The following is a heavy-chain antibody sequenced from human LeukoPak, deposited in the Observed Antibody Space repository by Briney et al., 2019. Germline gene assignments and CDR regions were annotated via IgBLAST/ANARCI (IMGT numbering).Heavy chain of an antibody. CDR3: TTDSAAY. J-gene: IGHJ4*02. CDR2: VKRKIDGETT. V-gene: IGHV3-15*01. Sequence: PGGSLRLSCAASGFTFSNAWMTWVRQAPGKGLEWVGRVKRKIDGETTDYAAAVKGRFAISRDDSKNTVYLQMNGLKTEDTALYYCTTDSAAYWGQGTLVTVSS. CDR1: GFTFSNAW.